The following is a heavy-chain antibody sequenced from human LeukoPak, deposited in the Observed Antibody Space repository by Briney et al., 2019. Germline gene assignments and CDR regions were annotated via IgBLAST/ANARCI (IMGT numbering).Heavy chain of an antibody. V-gene: IGHV3-30*18. J-gene: IGHJ4*02. CDR1: GFTFSSYG. CDR3: AKEYDYYDSSGYYYPYFDY. CDR2: ISYDGSNK. Sequence: GGSLRLSCAASGFTFSSYGMHWVRQAPGKGLEWVAVISYDGSNKYYADSVKGRFTISRDNSKNMLYLQMNSLRAEDTAVYYCAKEYDYYDSSGYYYPYFDYWGQGTLVTVSS. D-gene: IGHD3-22*01.